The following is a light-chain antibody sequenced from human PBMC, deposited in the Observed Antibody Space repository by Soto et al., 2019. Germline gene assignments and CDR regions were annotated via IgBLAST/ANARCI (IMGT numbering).Light chain of an antibody. J-gene: IGKJ1*01. CDR2: AAS. CDR1: QGIGSQ. Sequence: IHLTQSPSSVSASVGDRVTNTCRASQGIGSQLAWYQQKPGKAPKLLIHAASTLQRGVPSRFSGSGSGTDFTLTISSLQSEDFATYYCQQANTFPRTFGHGTKVDIK. CDR3: QQANTFPRT. V-gene: IGKV1-12*01.